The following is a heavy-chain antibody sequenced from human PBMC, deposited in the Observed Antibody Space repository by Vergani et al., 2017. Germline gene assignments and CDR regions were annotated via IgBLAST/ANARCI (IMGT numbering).Heavy chain of an antibody. Sequence: QVQLVQSGAEVKKPGASVKVSCKASGYTFTYRYLHWVRQAPGQALEWMGWITPFNGNTNYAQKFQDRVTITRDRSMSTAYMDLSSLRSEDTAMYYCALAESSTSCINSVCITPETGGWFDPWGQGTLVTGSS. D-gene: IGHD2-2*01. CDR3: ALAESSTSCINSVCITPETGGWFDP. V-gene: IGHV1-45*02. CDR2: ITPFNGNT. J-gene: IGHJ5*02. CDR1: GYTFTYRY.